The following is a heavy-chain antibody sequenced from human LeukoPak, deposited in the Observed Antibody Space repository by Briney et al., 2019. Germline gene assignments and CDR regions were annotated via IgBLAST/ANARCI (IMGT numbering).Heavy chain of an antibody. CDR2: VTSSGSST. V-gene: IGHV3-23*01. CDR3: TKVGVYSNFYFDY. Sequence: GGSLRLFCAASGFTSNSNAMRWVRQAPGKGLEWVSGVTSSGSSTYYADSVKGRFTISRDSSRSTLYLQMNSLRAEDTAVYYCTKVGVYSNFYFDYWGQGILVTVSS. J-gene: IGHJ4*02. CDR1: GFTSNSNA. D-gene: IGHD4-11*01.